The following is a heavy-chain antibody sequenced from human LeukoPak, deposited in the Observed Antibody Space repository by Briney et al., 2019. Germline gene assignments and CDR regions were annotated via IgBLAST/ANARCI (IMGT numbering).Heavy chain of an antibody. J-gene: IGHJ4*02. V-gene: IGHV3-23*01. D-gene: IGHD6-13*01. CDR1: GFTFGDYG. CDR3: AKDRGPSSWYYFDY. CDR2: ISGSGSST. Sequence: GGSLRLSCITSGFTFGDYGLSWVRQAPGKGLEWVSAISGSGSSTYYADSVKGRFTISRDNSKNTLYLQMNSLRAEDTAVYYCAKDRGPSSWYYFDYWGQGTLVTVSS.